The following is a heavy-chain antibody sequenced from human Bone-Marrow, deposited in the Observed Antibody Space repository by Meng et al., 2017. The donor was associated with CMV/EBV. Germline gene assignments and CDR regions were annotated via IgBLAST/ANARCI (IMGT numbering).Heavy chain of an antibody. D-gene: IGHD4-17*01. Sequence: SLKISCAASGFTFDDYAMHWVRQAPGKGLEWVSGISWNSGSIGYADSVKGRFTISRDNSKNTLYLQMNSLRAEDTAVYYGARLGFWDYGRLDYWGQGTLVTVSS. CDR3: ARLGFWDYGRLDY. CDR2: ISWNSGSI. J-gene: IGHJ4*02. CDR1: GFTFDDYA. V-gene: IGHV3-9*01.